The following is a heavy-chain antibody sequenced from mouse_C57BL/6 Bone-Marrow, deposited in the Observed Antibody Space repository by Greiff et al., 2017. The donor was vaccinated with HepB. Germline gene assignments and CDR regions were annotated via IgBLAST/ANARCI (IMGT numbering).Heavy chain of an antibody. J-gene: IGHJ3*01. CDR3: ARDSYDSSYGSWFAY. CDR1: GFTFSDFY. Sequence: EVMLVESGGGLVQSGRSLRLSCATSGFTFSDFYMEWVRQAPGKGLEWIAASRNKANDYTTEYSASVKGRFIVSRDTSQSILYLQMNALRAEDTAIYYCARDSYDSSYGSWFAYWGHGTLVTVSA. D-gene: IGHD1-1*01. V-gene: IGHV7-1*01. CDR2: SRNKANDYTT.